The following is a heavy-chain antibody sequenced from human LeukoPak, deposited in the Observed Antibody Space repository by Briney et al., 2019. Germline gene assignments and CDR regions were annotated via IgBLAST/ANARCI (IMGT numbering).Heavy chain of an antibody. CDR1: GGSISSGDYS. Sequence: SETLSLTCTVSGGSISSGDYSWSWIRQPPGKGLEWIGYIYYSGSTYYNPSLKSRVTISVDTSKNQFSLKLSSVTAADTAVYYCARGIVVVPAATPGYYFDYWGQGTLVTVSS. J-gene: IGHJ4*02. CDR3: ARGIVVVPAATPGYYFDY. CDR2: IYYSGST. D-gene: IGHD2-2*01. V-gene: IGHV4-30-4*01.